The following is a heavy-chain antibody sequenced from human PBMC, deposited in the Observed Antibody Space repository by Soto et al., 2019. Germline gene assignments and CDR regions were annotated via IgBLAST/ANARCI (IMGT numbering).Heavy chain of an antibody. CDR1: GGSISSGYY. Sequence: SETLSLTCTVSGGSISSGYYWGWIRQPPGKGLEWIGSIYHSGSTYYNPSLKSRVTISVDTSKNQFSLKLSSVTAADTAVYYCATMVRGVIPYFQHWGQGTLVTVSS. CDR3: ATMVRGVIPYFQH. CDR2: IYHSGST. D-gene: IGHD3-10*01. J-gene: IGHJ1*01. V-gene: IGHV4-38-2*02.